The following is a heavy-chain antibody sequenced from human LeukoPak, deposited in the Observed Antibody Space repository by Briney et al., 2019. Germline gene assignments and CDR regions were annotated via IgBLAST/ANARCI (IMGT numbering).Heavy chain of an antibody. V-gene: IGHV1-24*01. CDR1: GYTLTELS. J-gene: IGHJ4*02. CDR3: ASGVSRFGELLYLI. CDR2: FDPEDGET. D-gene: IGHD3-10*01. Sequence: ASVTVSYKVSGYTLTELSMHWVRQAPGKGLEGMGGFDPEDGETIYAQKFQGRVTMTEDTSTDTAYMELSSLRSEDTAVYYCASGVSRFGELLYLIWGQGTLVTVSS.